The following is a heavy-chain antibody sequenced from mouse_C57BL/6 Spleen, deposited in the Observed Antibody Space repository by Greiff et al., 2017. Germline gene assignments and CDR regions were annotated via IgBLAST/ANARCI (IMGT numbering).Heavy chain of an antibody. Sequence: QVHVKQSGPGLVQPSQSLSIPCTVSGFSLTSYGVHWVRQSPGKGLEWLGVIWRGGSTDYNAAFMSRLSITKDNSKSQVFFKMNSLQADDTAIYYCAKANWTNYYAMDYWGQGTSVTVSS. CDR1: GFSLTSYG. CDR2: IWRGGST. CDR3: AKANWTNYYAMDY. V-gene: IGHV2-5*01. J-gene: IGHJ4*01. D-gene: IGHD4-1*01.